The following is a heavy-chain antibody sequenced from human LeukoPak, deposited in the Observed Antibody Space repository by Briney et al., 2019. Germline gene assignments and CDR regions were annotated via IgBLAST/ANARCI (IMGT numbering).Heavy chain of an antibody. V-gene: IGHV1-8*01. CDR3: ARVYRAWGLVPPPLYY. D-gene: IGHD3-16*01. J-gene: IGHJ4*02. CDR2: MNPNSGNT. Sequence: ASVKVSCKASGYTFTSYDINWVRQATGQGLEWMGWMNPNSGNTGYAQKFQGRVTMTRNNSISTAYMELSSLRSEDTAVYYCARVYRAWGLVPPPLYYWGQGTLVTVSS. CDR1: GYTFTSYD.